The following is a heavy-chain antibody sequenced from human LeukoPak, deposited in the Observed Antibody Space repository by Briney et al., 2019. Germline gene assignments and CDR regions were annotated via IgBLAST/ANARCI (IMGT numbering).Heavy chain of an antibody. CDR1: GGSISRYF. CDR3: ARDLRYSESMAWFDP. J-gene: IGHJ5*02. CDR2: VYYSGST. D-gene: IGHD1-26*01. Sequence: SETLSLTCTVSGGSISRYFWSWIRQPPGKGLEWIGYVYYSGSTNYNPSLKSRVTISVDTSKNRFSLKLSSMTTADTAVYYCARDLRYSESMAWFDPWGQGTLVTVSS. V-gene: IGHV4-59*01.